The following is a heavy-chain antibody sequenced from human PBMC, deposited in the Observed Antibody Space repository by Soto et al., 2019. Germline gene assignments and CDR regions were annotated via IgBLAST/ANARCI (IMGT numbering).Heavy chain of an antibody. J-gene: IGHJ4*02. D-gene: IGHD1-1*01. Sequence: SETLSLTCTVSGGSISSGGYYWSWIRQHPGKGLEWIGYIYYSGSTYYNPSLKSRVTISVDTSKNQFSLKLSSVTAADTAVYYCARTTGTSPIPDFDYWGQGTLVTGS. CDR1: GGSISSGGYY. CDR2: IYYSGST. V-gene: IGHV4-31*03. CDR3: ARTTGTSPIPDFDY.